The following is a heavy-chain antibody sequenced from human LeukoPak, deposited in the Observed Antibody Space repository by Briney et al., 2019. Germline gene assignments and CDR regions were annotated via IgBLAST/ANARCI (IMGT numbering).Heavy chain of an antibody. V-gene: IGHV3-23*01. D-gene: IGHD3-9*01. CDR2: ISGSGGST. CDR1: GLTFSSYA. Sequence: GGSLRLSCAASGLTFSSYAMSWVRQAPGKGLEWVSAISGSGGSTYYADSVKGRFTISRDNSKNTLYLQMNSLRAEDTAVYYCANELRYFDWLPSHFDYWGQGTLVTVSS. CDR3: ANELRYFDWLPSHFDY. J-gene: IGHJ4*02.